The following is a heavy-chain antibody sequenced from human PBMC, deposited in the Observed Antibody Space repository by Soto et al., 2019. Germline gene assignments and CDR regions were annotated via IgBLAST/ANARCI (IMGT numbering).Heavy chain of an antibody. CDR2: IKEDGGKT. D-gene: IGHD3-22*01. CDR1: GLTLSRYW. V-gene: IGHV3-7*04. CDR3: SRDYYVPGPD. Sequence: EVQLVESGGGLVQPGGSLRLSCVASGLTLSRYWMSWVRQAPGKGLEWVANIKEDGGKTYYVDSVKGRVTISRDNAKYSVHLQMNSLSVEDTAVYYCSRDYYVPGPDWGQGTLVIVSS. J-gene: IGHJ4*02.